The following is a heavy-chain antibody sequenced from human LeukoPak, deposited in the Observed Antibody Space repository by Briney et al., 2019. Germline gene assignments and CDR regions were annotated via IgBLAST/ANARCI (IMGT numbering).Heavy chain of an antibody. CDR2: IYYSGST. J-gene: IGHJ4*02. Sequence: SETLSLTCTVSGGSISSYYWSWIRQPPGKGLEWIGYIYYSGSTNYNPSLKSRVTISVDTSKNQFSLKLSSVTAADTAVYYCARGGYYDSSGYYSRGYFDYWGQGTLVTVSS. D-gene: IGHD3-22*01. CDR1: GGSISSYY. CDR3: ARGGYYDSSGYYSRGYFDY. V-gene: IGHV4-59*01.